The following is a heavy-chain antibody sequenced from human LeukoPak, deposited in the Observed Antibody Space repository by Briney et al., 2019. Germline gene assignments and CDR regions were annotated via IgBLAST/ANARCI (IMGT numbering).Heavy chain of an antibody. CDR2: ISAYNGNT. D-gene: IGHD3-3*01. CDR3: ATAINDFWSGTFDY. Sequence: ASVKVSCKASGYTFTSYGISWARQAPGQGLEWMGWISAYNGNTNYAQKLQGRVTMTTDTSTSTAYMELRSLRSDDTAVYYCATAINDFWSGTFDYWGQGTLVTVSS. V-gene: IGHV1-18*01. J-gene: IGHJ4*02. CDR1: GYTFTSYG.